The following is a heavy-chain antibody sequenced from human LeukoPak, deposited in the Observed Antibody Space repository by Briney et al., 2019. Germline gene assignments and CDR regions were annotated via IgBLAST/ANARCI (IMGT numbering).Heavy chain of an antibody. CDR3: AKDGGITMVRGPFDY. J-gene: IGHJ4*02. CDR2: ISGSGGST. CDR1: GFTFSSYG. D-gene: IGHD3-10*01. Sequence: GGSLRLSCAASGFTFSSYGMSWVRQAPGKGLEWVSAISGSGGSTYYADSVKGRFTISRDNSKNTLYLQMNSLRAEDTAVYYCAKDGGITMVRGPFDYWGQGTLVTVSS. V-gene: IGHV3-23*01.